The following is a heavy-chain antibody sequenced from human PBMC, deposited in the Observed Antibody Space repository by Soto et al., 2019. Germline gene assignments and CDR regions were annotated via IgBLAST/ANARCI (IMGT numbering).Heavy chain of an antibody. CDR2: INTAGTTT. Sequence: EVQLVESGGGLVQPGGSLTLSCAVSGFTFSTYWMHWVRQAPGKGLVWVSRINTAGTTTTYADSVKGRFTISRDNAKNTLYLQRNSLRAEDTAVYYCTRVHMADDYWGQGTLVTVSS. V-gene: IGHV3-74*01. CDR3: TRVHMADDY. CDR1: GFTFSTYW. J-gene: IGHJ4*02.